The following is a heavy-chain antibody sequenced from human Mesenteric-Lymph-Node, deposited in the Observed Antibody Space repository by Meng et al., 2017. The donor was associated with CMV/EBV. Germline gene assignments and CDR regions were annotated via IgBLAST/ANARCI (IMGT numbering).Heavy chain of an antibody. J-gene: IGHJ4*02. CDR1: GGSFSGYY. CDR2: INHSGST. Sequence: QGQLQQVGAGRFNPSETLSLTCAVYGGSFSGYYWSWIRQPPGKGLEWIGEINHSGSTNYNPSLKSRVTISVDTSKNQFSLKLSSVTAADTAVYYCARHQRWLKSEGGFNYWGQGTLVTVSS. V-gene: IGHV4-34*01. D-gene: IGHD4-23*01. CDR3: ARHQRWLKSEGGFNY.